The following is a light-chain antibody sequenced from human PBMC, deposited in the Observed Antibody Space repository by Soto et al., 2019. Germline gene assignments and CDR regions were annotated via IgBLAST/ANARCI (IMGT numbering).Light chain of an antibody. J-gene: IGLJ1*01. CDR3: ATWDDRLNGFV. CDR2: YDD. CDR1: NSNIGDNA. Sequence: QSVLTQPPSVSEAPRQRVTISCSGSNSNIGDNAVNWYQQLPGMPPKLLIYYDDLLPSGVSDRFSGSKSGTTASLAISGLQSADEADYYCATWDDRLNGFVFGTGTKLTVL. V-gene: IGLV1-36*01.